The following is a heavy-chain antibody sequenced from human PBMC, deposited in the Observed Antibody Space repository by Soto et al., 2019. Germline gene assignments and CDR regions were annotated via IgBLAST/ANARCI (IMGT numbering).Heavy chain of an antibody. Sequence: QVQLVQSGAEVKKPGASVKVSCKASGYTFTTYGITWVRQATGQGLEWMGWISAYTGNTNSAQKLQGRVTMTTDTSTGTAYMELRSLRSDDTAVYYCARVADYYGSGAAFDIWGQGTMVTVSS. J-gene: IGHJ3*02. CDR3: ARVADYYGSGAAFDI. D-gene: IGHD3-10*01. V-gene: IGHV1-18*01. CDR2: ISAYTGNT. CDR1: GYTFTTYG.